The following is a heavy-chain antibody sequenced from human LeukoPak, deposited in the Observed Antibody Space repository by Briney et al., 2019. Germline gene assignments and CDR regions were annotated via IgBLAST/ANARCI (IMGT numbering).Heavy chain of an antibody. J-gene: IGHJ5*02. CDR2: IYYSGST. D-gene: IGHD3-22*01. CDR3: ARDYYDSSGYYLFDP. CDR1: GASISSSSYY. V-gene: IGHV4-61*01. Sequence: SETLSLTCTVSGASISSSSYYWGWIRQPPGKGLEWIGYIYYSGSTNYNPSLKSRVTISVDTSKNQFSLKLGSVTAADTAVYYCARDYYDSSGYYLFDPWGQGTLVTVSS.